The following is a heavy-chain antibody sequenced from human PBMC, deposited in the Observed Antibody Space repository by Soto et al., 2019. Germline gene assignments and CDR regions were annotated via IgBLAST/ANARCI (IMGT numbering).Heavy chain of an antibody. D-gene: IGHD3-10*01. CDR1: GGTFSSYA. CDR3: AREYGSGSGAFDI. J-gene: IGHJ3*02. Sequence: QVQLVQSEAEVKKPGSSVKVSCKASGGTFSSYAISWVRQAPGQGLEWMGGIIPIFGTANYAEKFQGRVTITADESTSTAYVELSSLRSEDTAVYYCAREYGSGSGAFDIWGQGTMVTVSS. CDR2: IIPIFGTA. V-gene: IGHV1-69*12.